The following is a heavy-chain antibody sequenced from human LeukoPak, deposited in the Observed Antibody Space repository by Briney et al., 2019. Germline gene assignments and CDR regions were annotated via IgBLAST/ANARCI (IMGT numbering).Heavy chain of an antibody. CDR2: MYLGGTT. CDR3: AGLEGRYSTDWFYFFDY. V-gene: IGHV4-4*02. CDR1: GGSISSLNL. D-gene: IGHD6-19*01. J-gene: IGHJ4*02. Sequence: SGTLSLTCIVSGGSISSLNLWSWLRQPPGKGLEWVGEMYLGGTTNFNPSLKSRVTILIDKSKNQLSLQLTSVTAADTAVYYCAGLEGRYSTDWFYFFDYWGQGALVTVSS.